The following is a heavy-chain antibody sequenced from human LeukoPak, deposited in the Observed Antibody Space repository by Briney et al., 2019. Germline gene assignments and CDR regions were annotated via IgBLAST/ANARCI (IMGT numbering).Heavy chain of an antibody. D-gene: IGHD1-26*01. CDR1: GYTFTSYA. CDR2: INAGNGNR. CDR3: AREGGSYYEDHFDY. J-gene: IGHJ4*02. V-gene: IGHV1-3*01. Sequence: ASVKVSCKASGYTFTSYAIHWVRQAPGQRLEWMGWINAGNGNRKYSQKFQDRVTITREPSATTAYMELNSLTSEDTAVYYCAREGGSYYEDHFDYWGQGTLVTVSS.